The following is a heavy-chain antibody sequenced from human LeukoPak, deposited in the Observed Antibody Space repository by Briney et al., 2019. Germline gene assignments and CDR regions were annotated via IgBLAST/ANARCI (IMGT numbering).Heavy chain of an antibody. D-gene: IGHD5-12*01. Sequence: SETLSLTCTVSGGSISSYYWGWIRQPPGKGLEWIGSIYYSGSTYYNPSLKSRVTISVDTSKNQFSLKLSSVTAADTAVYYCARQNIVATEFFDYWGQGTLVTVSS. V-gene: IGHV4-39*01. CDR1: GGSISSYY. CDR3: ARQNIVATEFFDY. CDR2: IYYSGST. J-gene: IGHJ4*02.